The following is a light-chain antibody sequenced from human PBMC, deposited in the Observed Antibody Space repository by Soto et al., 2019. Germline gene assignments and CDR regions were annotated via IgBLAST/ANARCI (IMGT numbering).Light chain of an antibody. V-gene: IGKV3-15*01. Sequence: IVLTQCPGTLSVSPGERVILSCRASQTLRNKLAWYQQKPGQAPRLLIYGGFTRATGIPARFSGSGSGTDFTLTINCLQSEDFATYYCPQHNGWPLTCGPRTKLDLK. CDR2: GGF. CDR1: QTLRNK. CDR3: PQHNGWPLT. J-gene: IGKJ3*01.